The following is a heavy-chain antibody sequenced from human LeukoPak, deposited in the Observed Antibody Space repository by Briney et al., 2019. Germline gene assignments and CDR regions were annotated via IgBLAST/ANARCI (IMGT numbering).Heavy chain of an antibody. V-gene: IGHV4-39*07. J-gene: IGHJ2*01. CDR2: IYYSGST. CDR1: GGSISSSSYY. Sequence: ASETLSLTCTVSGGSISSSSYYWGWIRQPPGKGLEWIGSIYYSGSTYYNPSLKSRVTISVDTSKNQFSLKLSSVTAADTAVYYCARRATDYGDYHPAGWYFDLWGRGTLVTVSS. D-gene: IGHD4-17*01. CDR3: ARRATDYGDYHPAGWYFDL.